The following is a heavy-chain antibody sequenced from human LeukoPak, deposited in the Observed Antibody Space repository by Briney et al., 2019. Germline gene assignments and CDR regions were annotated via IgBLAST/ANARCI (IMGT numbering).Heavy chain of an antibody. CDR1: GYTFTGHY. Sequence: EASVKVSCTTSGYTFTGHYMHWVRQAPGQGLQWMGWMNSNSGGTLYAQKFQGRVTMTRDLSTSTAYLELTSLRSDDTALYYCARDRDSGYDGFDNWGQGTLVTVSS. CDR3: ARDRDSGYDGFDN. D-gene: IGHD5-12*01. V-gene: IGHV1-2*02. J-gene: IGHJ4*02. CDR2: MNSNSGGT.